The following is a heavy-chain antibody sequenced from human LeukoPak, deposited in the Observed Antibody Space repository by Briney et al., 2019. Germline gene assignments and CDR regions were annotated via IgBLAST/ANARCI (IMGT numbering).Heavy chain of an antibody. J-gene: IGHJ3*02. Sequence: PSETLSLTCTVSGGSISSYYWSWIRQPPGKGLEWIGYIYYRGSTNYNPSLKSRVTISVDTSKNQFSLKLSSVTAADTAVYYCARGGEGAFDIWGQGTMVTVSS. CDR2: IYYRGST. CDR3: ARGGEGAFDI. CDR1: GGSISSYY. V-gene: IGHV4-59*01.